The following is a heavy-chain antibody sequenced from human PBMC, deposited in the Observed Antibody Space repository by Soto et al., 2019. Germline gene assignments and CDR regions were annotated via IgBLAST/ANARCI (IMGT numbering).Heavy chain of an antibody. J-gene: IGHJ6*03. CDR1: GFTFSTNY. CDR3: AGTGMVYAVEDYMDV. Sequence: PGGSLRLSCAASGFTFSTNYICWVRHAPDKGLEWVSVICSGGSTYYADSVKGGFTLTRDSSKNTLYLQMISLRADDMAVYYCAGTGMVYAVEDYMDVWGKGTTVTVSS. V-gene: IGHV3-66*01. D-gene: IGHD2-8*01. CDR2: ICSGGST.